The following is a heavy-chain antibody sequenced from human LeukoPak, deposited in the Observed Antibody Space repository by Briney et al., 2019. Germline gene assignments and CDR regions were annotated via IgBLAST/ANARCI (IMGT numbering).Heavy chain of an antibody. CDR1: GGSFSGYY. CDR2: INHSGST. J-gene: IGHJ4*02. Sequence: PSETLSLTCAVYGGSFSGYYWSWIRQPPGKGLEWIGEINHSGSTNYNPSLKCRVTISVDTSKNQFSLKLSSVTAADTAVYYCARGRNDYVWGSYRFPYYFDYWGQGTLVTVSS. CDR3: ARGRNDYVWGSYRFPYYFDY. V-gene: IGHV4-34*01. D-gene: IGHD3-16*02.